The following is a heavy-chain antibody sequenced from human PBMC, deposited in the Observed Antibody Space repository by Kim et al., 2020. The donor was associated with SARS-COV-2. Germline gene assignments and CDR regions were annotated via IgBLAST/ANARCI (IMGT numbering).Heavy chain of an antibody. CDR2: IWYDGSKK. D-gene: IGHD2-2*01. V-gene: IGHV3-33*08. CDR1: GFTFSIYS. CDR3: ANGGSSSSWAHLY. J-gene: IGHJ4*02. Sequence: GGSLRLSCAASGFTFSIYSMNWVRQAPGKGLEWVAVIWYDGSKKYYVDSVKGRFTISRDNSKNTLYLQMNSLRSEDTAVYYCANGGSSSSWAHLYWGQGTLVTVSS.